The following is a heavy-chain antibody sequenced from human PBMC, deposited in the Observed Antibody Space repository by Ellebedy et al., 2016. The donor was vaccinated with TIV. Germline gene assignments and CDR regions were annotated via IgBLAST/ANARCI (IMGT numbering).Heavy chain of an antibody. J-gene: IGHJ4*02. Sequence: ASVKVSCXASGYTFTSYGISWVRQAPGQGLEWMGWISAYNGNTNYAQKLQGRVTMTTDTSTSTAYMELRSLRSDDTAVYYCARARESVSYYGPYYFDYWGQGTLVTVSS. CDR3: ARARESVSYYGPYYFDY. CDR2: ISAYNGNT. V-gene: IGHV1-18*01. CDR1: GYTFTSYG. D-gene: IGHD1-26*01.